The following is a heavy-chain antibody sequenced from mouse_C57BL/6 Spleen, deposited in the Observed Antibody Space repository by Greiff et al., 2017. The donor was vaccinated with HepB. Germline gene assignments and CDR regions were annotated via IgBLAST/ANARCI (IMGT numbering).Heavy chain of an antibody. D-gene: IGHD2-4*01. CDR3: ARHEDGYYEYGGFFDY. CDR2: FYPGSGSI. V-gene: IGHV1-62-2*01. CDR1: GYTFTEYT. Sequence: VQLQQSGAELVKPGASVKLSCKASGYTFTEYTIHWVKQRSGQGLEWIGWFYPGSGSIKYNEKFKDKATLTADKSSSTVYMGLSRLTSEDSAVYFCARHEDGYYEYGGFFDYWGQGTTLTVSS. J-gene: IGHJ2*01.